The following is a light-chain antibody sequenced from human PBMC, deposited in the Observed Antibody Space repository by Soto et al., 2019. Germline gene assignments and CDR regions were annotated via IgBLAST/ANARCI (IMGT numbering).Light chain of an antibody. CDR2: AAS. V-gene: IGKV1-27*01. Sequence: DIQMTQSPSYLSASVGDRVTITCRASQDISDYLAWYQQKPGKVPQLLIYAASTLQSGVPSRFSGSGSGTEFTLIISSLQPEDVATYYCQKSNSAPWTFGQGTKVEIK. CDR1: QDISDY. CDR3: QKSNSAPWT. J-gene: IGKJ1*01.